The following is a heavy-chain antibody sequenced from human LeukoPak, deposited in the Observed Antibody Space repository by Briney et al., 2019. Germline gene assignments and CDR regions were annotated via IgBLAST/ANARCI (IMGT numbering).Heavy chain of an antibody. CDR2: IKSKSDGGTT. CDR3: TTLMGSIGQ. CDR1: GFSFSDAW. V-gene: IGHV3-15*01. Sequence: PGGSLRLSCAASGFSFSDAWMSWVRQAPGKGLEWVGRIKSKSDGGTTDYAAPVKGRFTISRDDPKNTLYVQMNSLKIEDTAVYYCTTLMGSIGQWGQGTLVTVSS. J-gene: IGHJ4*02. D-gene: IGHD6-19*01.